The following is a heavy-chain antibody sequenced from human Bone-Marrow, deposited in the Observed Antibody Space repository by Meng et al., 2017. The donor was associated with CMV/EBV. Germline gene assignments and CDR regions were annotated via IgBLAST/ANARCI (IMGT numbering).Heavy chain of an antibody. CDR1: GFTFSSYA. J-gene: IGHJ4*02. CDR2: IWYDGSNK. V-gene: IGHV3-33*06. Sequence: GESLKISCAASGFTFSSYAMHWVRQAPGKGLEWVAVIWYDGSNKYYADSVKGRFTISRDNSKNTLYLQMNSLRAEDTAVYYCAKELFLYSSSSPVDYWGQGTLVTVSS. CDR3: AKELFLYSSSSPVDY. D-gene: IGHD6-6*01.